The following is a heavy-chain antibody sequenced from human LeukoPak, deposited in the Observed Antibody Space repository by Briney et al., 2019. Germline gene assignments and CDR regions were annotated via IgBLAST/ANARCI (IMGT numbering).Heavy chain of an antibody. CDR3: ARSAFTMARGVPRYFDY. CDR2: IYYSGST. D-gene: IGHD3-10*01. CDR1: GGSISSSSYY. J-gene: IGHJ4*02. Sequence: SETLSLTCTASGGSISSSSYYWDWIRQSPGKGLEWIGYIYYSGSTNYNPSLKSRVTISVDTSKNQFSLKLSSVTAADTVVYYCARSAFTMARGVPRYFDYWGQGTLVTVSS. V-gene: IGHV4-39*07.